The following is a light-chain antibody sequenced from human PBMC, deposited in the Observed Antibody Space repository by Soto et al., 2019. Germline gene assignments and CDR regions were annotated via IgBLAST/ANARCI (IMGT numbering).Light chain of an antibody. CDR2: GAS. CDR3: QQYNNWPPYT. Sequence: EIVMTQSPATLSVSPGERATLSCRASQSVSSNLAWYQQKPGQAPRLLIYGASTRATGIPARFSGSGSGTQSTLTTSSQQSEDFAVYYCQQYNNWPPYTFGQGTKLEIK. V-gene: IGKV3-15*01. CDR1: QSVSSN. J-gene: IGKJ2*01.